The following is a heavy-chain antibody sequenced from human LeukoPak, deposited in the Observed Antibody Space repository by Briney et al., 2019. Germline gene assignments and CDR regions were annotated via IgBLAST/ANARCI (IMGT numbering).Heavy chain of an antibody. Sequence: GRPLRLSCAASGFTFSSYAMHWVRQAPGKGLEWVADISYDGSNKYYADSVKGRFTISRDNSKNTLYLQMNSLRAEDTAVYYCARDREDDSSGYYYDYWGQGTLVTVSS. J-gene: IGHJ4*02. CDR2: ISYDGSNK. V-gene: IGHV3-30-3*01. CDR3: ARDREDDSSGYYYDY. CDR1: GFTFSSYA. D-gene: IGHD3-22*01.